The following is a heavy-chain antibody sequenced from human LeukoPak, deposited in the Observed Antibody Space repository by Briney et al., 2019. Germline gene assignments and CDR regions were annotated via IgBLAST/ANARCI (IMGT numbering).Heavy chain of an antibody. D-gene: IGHD3-16*01. Sequence: ASVKVSCKASGGTFSSYAISWVRQAPGQGLEWMASINPHGGVTNSAQEFQGRVTVTRDASISTAYLELSGLRSDDTAVYYCARERTPIALKIMIIFDSWGQGTLNTVSS. V-gene: IGHV1-2*02. CDR3: ARERTPIALKIMIIFDS. CDR1: GGTFSSYA. CDR2: INPHGGVT. J-gene: IGHJ5*01.